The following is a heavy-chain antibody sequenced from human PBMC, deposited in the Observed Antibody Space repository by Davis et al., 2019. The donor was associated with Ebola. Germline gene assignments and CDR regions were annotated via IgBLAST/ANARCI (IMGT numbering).Heavy chain of an antibody. CDR3: ARSYYYDSSGYLYYYGMDV. CDR2: ISYDGSNK. Sequence: GESLKISCAASGFTFSSYAMHWVRQAPGKGLEWVAVISYDGSNKYYADSVKGRFTISRDNSKNTLYLQMNSLRAEDTAVYYCARSYYYDSSGYLYYYGMDVWGQGTTVTVSS. D-gene: IGHD3-22*01. V-gene: IGHV3-30-3*01. CDR1: GFTFSSYA. J-gene: IGHJ6*02.